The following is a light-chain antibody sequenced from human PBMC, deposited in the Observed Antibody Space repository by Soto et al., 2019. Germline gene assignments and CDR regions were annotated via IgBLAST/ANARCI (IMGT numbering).Light chain of an antibody. CDR3: QQYNNWPTWT. CDR1: QSVSSN. CDR2: VAS. V-gene: IGKV3-15*01. J-gene: IGKJ1*01. Sequence: EIVMTQSPATLSVSPGERATLSCRASQSVSSNLAWYQQKPGQAPRLLIYVASTRATSIPARFSGSGSGTEFTLTISSLQSEDFAVYYCQQYNNWPTWTFGQGTKVDIK.